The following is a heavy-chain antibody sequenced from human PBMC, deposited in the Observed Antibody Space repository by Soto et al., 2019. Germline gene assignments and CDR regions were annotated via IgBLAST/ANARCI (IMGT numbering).Heavy chain of an antibody. Sequence: EVQLVESGGGLVQPGGFLRPSCAASGFTFSSSWMSWVRQAPGKGLEWVANIKQDGSEKYYVDSVKGRFTISRDNAKNSLYLQMTSLRAEDTAVYYCATLTGDSRDYWGQGTLVTVSS. CDR3: ATLTGDSRDY. D-gene: IGHD7-27*01. CDR2: IKQDGSEK. CDR1: GFTFSSSW. V-gene: IGHV3-7*05. J-gene: IGHJ4*02.